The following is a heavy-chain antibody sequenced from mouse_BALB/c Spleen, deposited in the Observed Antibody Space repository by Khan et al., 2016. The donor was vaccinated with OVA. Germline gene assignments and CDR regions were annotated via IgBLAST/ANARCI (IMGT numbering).Heavy chain of an antibody. CDR1: GFTFTDYY. CDR2: IRNKANGYTT. V-gene: IGHV7-3*02. Sequence: EVQLVESGGGLVQPGGSLRLSCTPSGFTFTDYYMSWVRQPPGKALEWLGFIRNKANGYTTEYSASVKSRFTISRDNSQSILYLQMNTLRAEDSATYYCARDLNYGNYWYFDVWGAGTTVTVSS. D-gene: IGHD2-1*01. J-gene: IGHJ1*01. CDR3: ARDLNYGNYWYFDV.